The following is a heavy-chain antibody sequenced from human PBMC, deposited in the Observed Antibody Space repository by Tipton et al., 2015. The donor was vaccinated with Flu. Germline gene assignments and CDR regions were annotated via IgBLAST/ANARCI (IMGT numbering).Heavy chain of an antibody. CDR3: ARGTVTYYFDY. Sequence: TLSLTCAVYGGSFSGYYWSWIRQPPGKGLERIGEINHSGSTNYNPSLKSRVTISVDTSKNQFPLKLSSVTAADTAVYYCARGTVTYYFDYWGQGTLVTVSS. D-gene: IGHD4-17*01. V-gene: IGHV4-34*01. CDR2: INHSGST. J-gene: IGHJ4*02. CDR1: GGSFSGYY.